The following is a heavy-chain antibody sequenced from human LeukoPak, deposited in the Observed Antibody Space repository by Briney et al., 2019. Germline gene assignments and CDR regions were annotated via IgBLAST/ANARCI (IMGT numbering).Heavy chain of an antibody. D-gene: IGHD6-6*01. V-gene: IGHV4-30-4*01. Sequence: SETLSLTCTVSGGSISSGDYYWSWIRQPPGKGLEWIGYIYYSGSTYYNPSLQSRVSMSVDTSKNQFSLNVTSMTAADTAVYYCARWADKSGSSSRVAFDVWGQGTMVIVSS. J-gene: IGHJ3*01. CDR3: ARWADKSGSSSRVAFDV. CDR2: IYYSGST. CDR1: GGSISSGDYY.